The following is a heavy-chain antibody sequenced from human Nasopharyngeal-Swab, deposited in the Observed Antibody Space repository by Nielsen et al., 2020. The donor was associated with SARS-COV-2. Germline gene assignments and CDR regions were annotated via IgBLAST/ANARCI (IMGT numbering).Heavy chain of an antibody. CDR2: ISGSSAYI. CDR3: ARTAAFCGGDCYSEYFQH. J-gene: IGHJ1*01. D-gene: IGHD2-21*02. Sequence: GESLKISCAASGFTFSSYWMSWVRQAPGKGLEWVSSISGSSAYIWYADSVKGRFTVSRDNAKNSLYLQMNNLRADDTAIYYCARTAAFCGGDCYSEYFQHWGQGTLVTVSS. V-gene: IGHV3-21*01. CDR1: GFTFSSYW.